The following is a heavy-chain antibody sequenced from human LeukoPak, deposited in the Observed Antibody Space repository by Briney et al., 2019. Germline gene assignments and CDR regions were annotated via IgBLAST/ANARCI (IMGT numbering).Heavy chain of an antibody. J-gene: IGHJ4*02. CDR2: IYYSGST. CDR3: ARGPPYIVVVTAIGFFDY. V-gene: IGHV4-59*12. Sequence: SETLSLTCTVSGGSISSYYWSWIRQPPGKGLEWIGYIYYSGSTNYNPSLKSRVTISVDTSKNQFSLKLISVTAADTAVYYCARGPPYIVVVTAIGFFDYWGQGTLVTVSS. D-gene: IGHD2-21*02. CDR1: GGSISSYY.